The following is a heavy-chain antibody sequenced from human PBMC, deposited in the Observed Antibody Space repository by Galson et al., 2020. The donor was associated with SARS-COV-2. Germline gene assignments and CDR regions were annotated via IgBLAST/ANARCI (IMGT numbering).Heavy chain of an antibody. CDR1: GFTFSGYG. D-gene: IGHD2-21*02. CDR2: IRYDGSYK. J-gene: IGHJ4*02. V-gene: IGHV3-30*02. Sequence: GESLKISCAASGFTFSGYGMHWVRQAPGKGLEWVAFIRYDGSYKYYADSVKGRFTISRDNSKNTLYLQMNSLRAEDTAVYYCAKDGAYCSGDCYWGYFDYWGQGTLVTVSS. CDR3: AKDGAYCSGDCYWGYFDY.